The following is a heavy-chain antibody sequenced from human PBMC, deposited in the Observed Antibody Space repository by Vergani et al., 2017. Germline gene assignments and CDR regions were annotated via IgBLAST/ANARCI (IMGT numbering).Heavy chain of an antibody. CDR2: ISNDGGNK. CDR3: ARDXFCGGDCYPRAFDI. V-gene: IGHV3-30*03. D-gene: IGHD2-21*02. Sequence: VQLVESGGGLVQPGGSLRLSCAASGFSFGSYGMHWVRQSPGKGLEWVAVISNDGGNKYYADSVKGRFTISRDNSKNTLYLQMNSLRAEDTAVYYCARDXFCGGDCYPRAFDIWGQGTMVTVSS. J-gene: IGHJ3*02. CDR1: GFSFGSYG.